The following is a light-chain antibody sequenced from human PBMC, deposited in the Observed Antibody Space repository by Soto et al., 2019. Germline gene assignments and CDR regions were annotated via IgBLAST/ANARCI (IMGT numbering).Light chain of an antibody. CDR3: QQYGSSPFT. J-gene: IGKJ3*01. V-gene: IGKV3-20*01. CDR2: GAS. Sequence: EIVLTQSPGTLSLSPGDRATLSCRASHTVSSRFLAWYQQKPGQAPRLLISGASDRATGIPDRFTGSGSGPDFTLTINRLEPEDFAAYYCQQYGSSPFTFGPGTKVDIK. CDR1: HTVSSRF.